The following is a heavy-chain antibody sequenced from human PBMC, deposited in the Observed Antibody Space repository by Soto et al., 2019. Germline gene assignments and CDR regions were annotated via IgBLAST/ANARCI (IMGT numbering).Heavy chain of an antibody. CDR1: GGTFSSYA. V-gene: IGHV1-69*06. CDR3: ASASVVVVAATRGLDAFDI. D-gene: IGHD2-15*01. Sequence: QVQLVQYGAEVKKPGSSVKVSCKASGGTFSSYAISWVRQAPGQGLEWMGGISPLFGTANYAQKFQGRVTITADKSTSTAYMELSSLRSEDTAVDYCASASVVVVAATRGLDAFDIWGQGTMVTVSS. J-gene: IGHJ3*02. CDR2: ISPLFGTA.